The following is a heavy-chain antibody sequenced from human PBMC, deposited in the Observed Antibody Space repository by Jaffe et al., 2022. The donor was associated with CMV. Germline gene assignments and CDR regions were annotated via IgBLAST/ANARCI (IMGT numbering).Heavy chain of an antibody. Sequence: EVQLVESGGGLVQPGRSLRLSCTASGFTFGDYAMSWVRQAPGKGLEWVGFIRSKAYGGTTEYAASVKGRFTISRDDSKSIAYLQMNSLKTEDTAVYYCTSWTVVPAAKAFDYWGQGTLVTVSS. V-gene: IGHV3-49*04. CDR3: TSWTVVPAAKAFDY. CDR2: IRSKAYGGTT. CDR1: GFTFGDYA. J-gene: IGHJ4*02. D-gene: IGHD2-2*01.